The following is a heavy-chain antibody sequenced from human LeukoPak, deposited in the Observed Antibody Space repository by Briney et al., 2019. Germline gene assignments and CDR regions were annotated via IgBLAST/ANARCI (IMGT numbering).Heavy chain of an antibody. V-gene: IGHV3-74*01. CDR2: INNDGSYI. Sequence: GGALRLSCAASGFTFSPSWMHWGRQAPGKGLEWVSRINNDGSYINYAESVKGRFTISRGNAKNTVDLQMNSLRAEDTAVYFCVRDGSAYNFDYWGQGVLVTVSS. D-gene: IGHD1-14*01. CDR1: GFTFSPSW. CDR3: VRDGSAYNFDY. J-gene: IGHJ4*02.